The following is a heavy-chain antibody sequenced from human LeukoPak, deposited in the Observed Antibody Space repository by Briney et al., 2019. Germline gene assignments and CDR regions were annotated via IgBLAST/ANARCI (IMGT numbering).Heavy chain of an antibody. D-gene: IGHD3-3*01. V-gene: IGHV5-51*01. J-gene: IGHJ5*01. CDR2: IYPGDSDV. CDR1: GYIFTNYW. Sequence: GESLNISCTGSGYIFTNYWIGWVRHMPGKGLEWMGIIYPGDSDVRYSPSFQGQVILSADKSINTAYLQWSALKASDTAMYYCARLSRPHILDSNWFDSWGQGSLVTISS. CDR3: ARLSRPHILDSNWFDS.